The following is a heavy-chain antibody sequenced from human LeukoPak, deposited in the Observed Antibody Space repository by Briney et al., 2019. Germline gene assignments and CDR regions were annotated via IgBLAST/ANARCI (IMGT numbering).Heavy chain of an antibody. V-gene: IGHV4-61*01. CDR1: VGSVSSGSYY. D-gene: IGHD1-26*01. CDR2: IYYSGST. CDR3: ARDRVRGSSNPYFDY. Sequence: SETLSLTCTVSVGSVSSGSYYWNWIRQPPGKGLKSIGYIYYSGSTNYNPSLKSRVTISVDTSKNQFSLKLSSVTAADTAVYYCARDRVRGSSNPYFDYWGQGTLVTVSS. J-gene: IGHJ4*02.